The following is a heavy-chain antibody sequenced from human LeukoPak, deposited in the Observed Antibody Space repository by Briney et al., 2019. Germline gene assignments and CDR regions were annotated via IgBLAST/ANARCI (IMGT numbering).Heavy chain of an antibody. D-gene: IGHD5-18*01. V-gene: IGHV3-23*01. CDR1: GFTFNNYA. J-gene: IGHJ4*02. Sequence: GGSLRLPCAASGFTFNNYAMSWVRQAPGKGLEWVSAISGSGGSTFYADSVKGRFTISRDNSKNTLYLQMNSLRAEDTAVYYCAKDRQYSYGYPVYFEYWGQGTLVTVFS. CDR2: ISGSGGST. CDR3: AKDRQYSYGYPVYFEY.